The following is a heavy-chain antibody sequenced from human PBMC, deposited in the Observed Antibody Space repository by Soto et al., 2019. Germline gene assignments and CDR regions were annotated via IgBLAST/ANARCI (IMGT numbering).Heavy chain of an antibody. CDR1: GYTFTSYG. Sequence: QVQLVQSGPEVKKPGASVKVSCKTSGYTFTSYGIAWVRQAPGQGLEWRGWISTSKGNTNYAQKFQGRVTMTTDTSTSTAYMELRSLRSDDTAVYYCATRSPAFDFWGQGTMVTVSS. CDR2: ISTSKGNT. J-gene: IGHJ4*02. V-gene: IGHV1-18*01. CDR3: ATRSPAFDF.